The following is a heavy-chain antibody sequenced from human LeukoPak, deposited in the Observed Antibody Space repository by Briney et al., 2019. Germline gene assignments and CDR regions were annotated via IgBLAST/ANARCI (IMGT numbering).Heavy chain of an antibody. V-gene: IGHV4-38-2*01. J-gene: IGHJ4*02. CDR2: IYHSGST. CDR1: GYSISSGYY. D-gene: IGHD6-13*01. Sequence: SETLSLTCDVSGYSISSGYYWGWIRQPPGKGLEWIGSIYHSGSTYYNPSLKSRVTISVDTSKNQFSLKLSSVTAADTAVYYCARMESSSWYYFDYWGQGTLVTVSS. CDR3: ARMESSSWYYFDY.